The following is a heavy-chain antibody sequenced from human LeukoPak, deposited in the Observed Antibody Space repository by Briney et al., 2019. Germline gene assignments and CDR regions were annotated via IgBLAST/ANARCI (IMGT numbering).Heavy chain of an antibody. V-gene: IGHV5-51*01. CDR1: GYTFSTYW. J-gene: IGHJ4*02. D-gene: IGHD3-22*01. CDR2: IYPRDSDT. CDR3: ARRDYYDSILDY. Sequence: GESLQIPCQGSGYTFSTYWIGWVRQVPGKGLEWMGIIYPRDSDTRYSPSMQGQVTMSVDKSISTASLQWSSLKASDTAMYYCARRDYYDSILDYWGQGTLVTVSS.